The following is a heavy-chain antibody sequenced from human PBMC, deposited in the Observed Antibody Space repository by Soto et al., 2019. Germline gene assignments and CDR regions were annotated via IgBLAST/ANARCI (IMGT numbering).Heavy chain of an antibody. CDR1: GYTFTRYG. Sequence: QVQLLQSGAEVKKPGASVRVSCKTSGYTFTRYGVSWVRQAPGQGLEWMGWISGSNGNTKEAHKFEGRVILTTDTAANTAHMELRSLTSNDTAVYYCARGSAYSTPWSFDSWGQGTLVTVSS. CDR3: ARGSAYSTPWSFDS. D-gene: IGHD2-8*01. V-gene: IGHV1-18*01. J-gene: IGHJ4*02. CDR2: ISGSNGNT.